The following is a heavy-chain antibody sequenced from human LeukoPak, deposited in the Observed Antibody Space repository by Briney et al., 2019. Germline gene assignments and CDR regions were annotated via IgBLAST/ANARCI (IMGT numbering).Heavy chain of an antibody. D-gene: IGHD3-10*01. CDR2: IHHSGST. CDR1: GGSISSSNW. Sequence: PSETLSLTCGVSGGSISSSNWWNWVRQPPGKGLEWIGEIHHSGSTNYNPSLKSRVTMSVDKSKNQFSLILNSVTAADTAVYYCARDGGAYSGSGSYYNWFDTWGQGTLVTVSS. CDR3: ARDGGAYSGSGSYYNWFDT. V-gene: IGHV4-4*02. J-gene: IGHJ5*02.